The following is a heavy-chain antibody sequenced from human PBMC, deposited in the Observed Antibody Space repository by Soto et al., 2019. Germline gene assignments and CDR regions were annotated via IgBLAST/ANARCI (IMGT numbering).Heavy chain of an antibody. Sequence: QVQLVESGGGVVQPGRSLRLSCAASGFTFSSYGMHWVRQAPGKGLEWVAVIWYDGSNKYYADSVKGRFTISRDNSKNTLYLQMNSLRAEDTAVYYCAKSGSYLPDGYFDYWGQGTLVTVSS. J-gene: IGHJ4*02. CDR3: AKSGSYLPDGYFDY. V-gene: IGHV3-33*06. D-gene: IGHD1-26*01. CDR2: IWYDGSNK. CDR1: GFTFSSYG.